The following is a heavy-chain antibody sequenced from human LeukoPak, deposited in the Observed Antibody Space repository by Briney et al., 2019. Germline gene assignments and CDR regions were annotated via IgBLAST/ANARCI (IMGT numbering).Heavy chain of an antibody. CDR2: IKQDGSEK. Sequence: GGSLRLSCAASGFTFSSYWMSWVRQAPGKGLGWVASIKQDGSEKYYVDSVKGRFTISRDNAKNSLYLQMNSLRAEDTALYYCARAPGEGWFDPWGQGTLVTVST. D-gene: IGHD4-17*01. CDR3: ARAPGEGWFDP. CDR1: GFTFSSYW. J-gene: IGHJ5*02. V-gene: IGHV3-7*01.